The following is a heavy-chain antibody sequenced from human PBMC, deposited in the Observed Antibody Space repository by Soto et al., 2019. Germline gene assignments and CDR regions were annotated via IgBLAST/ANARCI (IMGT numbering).Heavy chain of an antibody. Sequence: ASVKVSCKXSGYTFTSYGISWVRQAPGQGLEWMGWISAYNGNTNYAQKLQGRVTMTTDTSTSTAYMELRSLRSDDTAVYYCARDSLLLGRGDYWGQGTLVTVSS. V-gene: IGHV1-18*01. CDR2: ISAYNGNT. D-gene: IGHD3-22*01. J-gene: IGHJ4*02. CDR1: GYTFTSYG. CDR3: ARDSLLLGRGDY.